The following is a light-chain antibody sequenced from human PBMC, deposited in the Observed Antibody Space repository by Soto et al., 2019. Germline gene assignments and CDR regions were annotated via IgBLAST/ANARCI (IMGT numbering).Light chain of an antibody. Sequence: DIQMTQSPSSLSASVVDRVTITCRASQSISTYLNWYQQNPGKAPTFLIYAASTLQSGVPSTGIGGRSGRAFSLTISTLHPEELATYDEQQSYSTPRAFGLGAKVD. CDR1: QSISTY. J-gene: IGKJ3*01. CDR3: QQSYSTPRA. CDR2: AAS. V-gene: IGKV1-39*01.